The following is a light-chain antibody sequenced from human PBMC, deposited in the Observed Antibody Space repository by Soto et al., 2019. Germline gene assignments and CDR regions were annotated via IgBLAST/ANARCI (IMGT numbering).Light chain of an antibody. Sequence: DIQMTQSPSTLSASLGDRVTITCRASHSINIWLAWFQQKPGKAPKLLISDVSSLESGVPSRFSGSGFGTEFTLTISSLQPDDVATYYCQQYNSYWTFGQVTKAEIK. CDR1: HSINIW. CDR3: QQYNSYWT. V-gene: IGKV1-5*01. J-gene: IGKJ1*01. CDR2: DVS.